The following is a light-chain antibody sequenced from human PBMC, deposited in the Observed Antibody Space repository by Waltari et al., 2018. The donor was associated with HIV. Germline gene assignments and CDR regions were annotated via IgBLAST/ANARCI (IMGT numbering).Light chain of an antibody. CDR3: QQYNNWPPT. CDR1: QSVTSN. J-gene: IGKJ1*01. CDR2: GAS. V-gene: IGKV3-15*01. Sequence: EIVMTQSPATLSLSPGERATLSCRASQSVTSNLAWYQQKPGQAPRLLIYGASTRATSIPARFSGSGSGTEFTLTIRSLQSEDFAVYYCQQYNNWPPTFGQGTKVEIK.